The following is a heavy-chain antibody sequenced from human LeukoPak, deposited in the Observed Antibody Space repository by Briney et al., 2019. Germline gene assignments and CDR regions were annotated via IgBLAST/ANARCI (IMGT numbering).Heavy chain of an antibody. CDR2: MKPDSGAT. CDR3: ARTYYDGSRNPNWFYP. J-gene: IGHJ5*02. V-gene: IGHV1-8*01. Sequence: GASVKVSCKASGYTFTNYDINWVRQAAGQGLEWMGWMKPDSGATGYAEKFRGRVTLTSDTSTSTAYMELSGLRSEDTAVYFCARTYYDGSRNPNWFYPWGQGTLVTVSS. D-gene: IGHD3-22*01. CDR1: GYTFTNYD.